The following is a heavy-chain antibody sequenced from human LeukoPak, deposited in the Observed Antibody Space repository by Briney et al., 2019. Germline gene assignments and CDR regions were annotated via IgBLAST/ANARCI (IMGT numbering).Heavy chain of an antibody. CDR2: ISYDGSNK. Sequence: PGRSLRLSCAASGFTFSSYGMHWVRQAPGKGLEWVAVISYDGSNKYYADSVKGRFTMSRDNSKNTLYLQMNSLRAEDTAVYYCAKDRGAFDIWGQGTMVTVSS. J-gene: IGHJ3*02. CDR1: GFTFSSYG. CDR3: AKDRGAFDI. V-gene: IGHV3-30*18.